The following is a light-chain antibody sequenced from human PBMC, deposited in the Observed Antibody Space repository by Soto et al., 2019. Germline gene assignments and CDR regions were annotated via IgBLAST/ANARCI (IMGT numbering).Light chain of an antibody. Sequence: DIQLTQSPSFLSASVGDRVSITCRASQDIGSYLAWYQQEPGKAPKLLIYAASTLQSGVPSRFSGFGSGTAFTLTISNLQPEDFATYYCQQLKSYLTFGPGTRVDI. CDR1: QDIGSY. CDR3: QQLKSYLT. CDR2: AAS. V-gene: IGKV1-9*01. J-gene: IGKJ3*01.